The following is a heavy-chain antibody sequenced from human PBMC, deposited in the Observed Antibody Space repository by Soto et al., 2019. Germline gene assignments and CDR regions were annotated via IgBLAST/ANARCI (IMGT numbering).Heavy chain of an antibody. CDR1: GCSVSSYY. Sequence: PSETLSLTCPFSGCSVSSYYWSWIRQPPGKGLEWIGYIYYSGSTNYNPSLKSRVTMSVDTSKNQFSLKLSSVTAADTAVYYCARDGSGKTSYYYYMDVWGKGTTVTVSS. CDR3: ARDGSGKTSYYYYMDV. V-gene: IGHV4-59*02. CDR2: IYYSGST. J-gene: IGHJ6*03. D-gene: IGHD3-10*01.